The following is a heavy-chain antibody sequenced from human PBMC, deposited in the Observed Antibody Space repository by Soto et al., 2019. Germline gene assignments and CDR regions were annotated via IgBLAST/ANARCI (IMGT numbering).Heavy chain of an antibody. CDR1: GFTFDDYA. Sequence: QPGGSLRLSCAASGFTFDDYAMHWVRQAPGKGLEWVSGISWNSGSIGYADSVKGRFTISRDNAKNSLYLQMNSLRAEDTALYYCAKDIGDSFGYYYYGMDVWGQGTTVTVSS. J-gene: IGHJ6*02. D-gene: IGHD2-21*01. CDR3: AKDIGDSFGYYYYGMDV. CDR2: ISWNSGSI. V-gene: IGHV3-9*01.